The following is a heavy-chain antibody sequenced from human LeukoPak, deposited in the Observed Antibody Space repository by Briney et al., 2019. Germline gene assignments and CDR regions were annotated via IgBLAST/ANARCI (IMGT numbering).Heavy chain of an antibody. J-gene: IGHJ6*02. CDR1: GYTFTSYY. CDR3: ARGEALTGYYYYYYGMDV. D-gene: IGHD3-9*01. CDR2: INPSGGST. Sequence: ASVKVSCKASGYTFTSYYMHWVRQAPGQGLEWMGIINPSGGSTSYAQKFQGRVTMTRDTSTSTVYMELSSLRSEDTAVYYCARGEALTGYYYYYYGMDVWGQGTTVTVSS. V-gene: IGHV1-46*01.